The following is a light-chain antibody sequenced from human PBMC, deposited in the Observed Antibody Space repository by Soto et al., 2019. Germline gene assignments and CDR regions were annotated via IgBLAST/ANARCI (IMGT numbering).Light chain of an antibody. CDR2: GAS. CDR3: QEYDTSPRT. J-gene: IGKJ1*01. V-gene: IGKV3-20*01. CDR1: QSVSSNY. Sequence: EIVLTQSPATLSLSPGERATLSCRASQSVSSNYLAWYQQKRGQAPRLLIYGASSRTTGIPTRFSGSGSGTDFTLTISRLEPEDFAVYYCQEYDTSPRTFGQGTKVEI.